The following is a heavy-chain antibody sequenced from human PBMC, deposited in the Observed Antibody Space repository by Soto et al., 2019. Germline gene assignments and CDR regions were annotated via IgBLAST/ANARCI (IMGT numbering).Heavy chain of an antibody. J-gene: IGHJ3*02. CDR3: AYRSGGNHDAFDI. Sequence: ASVKVSCKASGYTFTSYGISWVRQAPGQGLEWMGWISAYNGNTNYAQKLQGRVTVTTDTSTSTAYMELRGLRSDDTAVYYCAYRSGGNHDAFDIWGQGTMVTVSS. D-gene: IGHD2-15*01. CDR1: GYTFTSYG. CDR2: ISAYNGNT. V-gene: IGHV1-18*01.